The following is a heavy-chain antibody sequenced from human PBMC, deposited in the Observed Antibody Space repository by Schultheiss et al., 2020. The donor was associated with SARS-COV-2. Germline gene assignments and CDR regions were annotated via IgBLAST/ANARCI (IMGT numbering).Heavy chain of an antibody. D-gene: IGHD3-22*01. Sequence: SGPTLVKPTQTLTLTCTFSGFSLSTSGVGVGWIRQPPGKALEWLALIYWDDDKRYSPSLKSRLTITKDSSKNHVVLTMTNMDPMDTATYYCSHGLSPNVGSVVTWFDPWGQGTLVTVSS. J-gene: IGHJ5*02. V-gene: IGHV2-5*02. CDR2: IYWDDDK. CDR1: GFSLSTSGVG. CDR3: SHGLSPNVGSVVTWFDP.